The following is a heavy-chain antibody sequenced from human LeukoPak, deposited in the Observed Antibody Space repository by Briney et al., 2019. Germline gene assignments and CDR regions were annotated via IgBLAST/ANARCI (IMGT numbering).Heavy chain of an antibody. J-gene: IGHJ4*02. D-gene: IGHD6-6*01. V-gene: IGHV4-34*01. CDR2: INHSGST. Sequence: SETLSRTCAVYGGSFSGYYWSWIRQPPGKGLEWIGEINHSGSTNYNPSLKSRVTISVDTSKNQFSLKLSSVTAADTAVYYCATGVAAGPFDYWGQGTLVTVSS. CDR3: ATGVAAGPFDY. CDR1: GGSFSGYY.